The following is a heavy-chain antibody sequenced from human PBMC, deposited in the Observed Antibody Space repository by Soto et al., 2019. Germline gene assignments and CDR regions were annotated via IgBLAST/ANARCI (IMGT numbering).Heavy chain of an antibody. CDR3: ARAAYEDPIVY. J-gene: IGHJ4*02. Sequence: PGLFLRLPCATSRFPFSYYSMIWFRQAPGKGLEWVSSISGDGSHKFYADSLEGRFTISRDNAKTSLFLQLNTLRVADTAVYYCARAAYEDPIVYWGPGTQVTVS. V-gene: IGHV3-21*01. CDR1: RFPFSYYS. CDR2: ISGDGSHK. D-gene: IGHD2-8*01.